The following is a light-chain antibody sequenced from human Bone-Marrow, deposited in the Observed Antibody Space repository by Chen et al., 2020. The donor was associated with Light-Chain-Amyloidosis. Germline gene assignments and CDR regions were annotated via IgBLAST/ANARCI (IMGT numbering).Light chain of an antibody. V-gene: IGLV8-61*01. CDR1: SGSVSPSYY. J-gene: IGLJ3*02. CDR2: TTN. CDR3: VLYMGSGISV. Sequence: QTVVPQEPSFSVSPGGTVTLTCGLSSGSVSPSYYPSWYQQAPGQAPRTLIYTTNTRSSGVPARFSGSILGNKAALTITGAQADDEADYYCVLYMGSGISVFGGGTKLTVL.